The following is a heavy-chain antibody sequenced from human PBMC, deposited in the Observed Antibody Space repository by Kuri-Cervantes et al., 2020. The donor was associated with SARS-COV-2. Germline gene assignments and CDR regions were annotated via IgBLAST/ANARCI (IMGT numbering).Heavy chain of an antibody. Sequence: GSLRLSCTVSGGSISSSSYYWGWIRQPPGKGLEWIGSIYYSGSTYYNPSLKSRVSTSVDTSKNQFSLKLSSVTAADTAVYYCARLFYDSSGYYGYFDYWGQGTLVTVSS. CDR1: GGSISSSSYY. CDR2: IYYSGST. V-gene: IGHV4-39*01. J-gene: IGHJ4*02. D-gene: IGHD3-22*01. CDR3: ARLFYDSSGYYGYFDY.